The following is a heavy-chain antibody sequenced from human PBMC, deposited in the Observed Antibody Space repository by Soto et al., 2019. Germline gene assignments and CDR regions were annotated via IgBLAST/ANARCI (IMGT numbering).Heavy chain of an antibody. CDR3: AKERDFWSGSPTFDP. Sequence: GGSLRLSCAASGFTFSSYGMHWVRQAPGKGLEWVAVISYDGSSKYSADSVKGRFTISRDNSKNTLYLQMSSLRAEDTAVYYCAKERDFWSGSPTFDPWGQGTLVTVSS. V-gene: IGHV3-30*18. D-gene: IGHD3-3*01. CDR2: ISYDGSSK. CDR1: GFTFSSYG. J-gene: IGHJ5*02.